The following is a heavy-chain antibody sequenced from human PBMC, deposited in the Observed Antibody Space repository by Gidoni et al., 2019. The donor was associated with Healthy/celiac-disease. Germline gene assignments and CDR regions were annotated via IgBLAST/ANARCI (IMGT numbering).Heavy chain of an antibody. CDR2: INPNSGGT. D-gene: IGHD1-1*01. CDR3: ARAWPGTNYGMDV. J-gene: IGHJ6*02. V-gene: IGHV1-2*04. CDR1: GYTFTGYY. Sequence: QVQPVQSGAEVKKPGASVKASCNVPGYTFTGYYMPWVRQAPGQGLEWMGWINPNSGGTNYAQKFQGWVTMTRDTSISTAYMELSRLRSDDTAVYYCARAWPGTNYGMDVWGQGTTVTVSS.